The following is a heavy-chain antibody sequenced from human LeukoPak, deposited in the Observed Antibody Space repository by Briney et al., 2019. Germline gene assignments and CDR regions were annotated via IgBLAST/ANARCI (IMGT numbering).Heavy chain of an antibody. J-gene: IGHJ4*02. CDR2: ISAYNGNT. CDR3: AASRIIPRWYYFDY. Sequence: ASVKVSSKASGYTFTSYGISWVRQAPGQGLEWMGWISAYNGNTNYAQKLQGRVTMTTDTSTSTAYMELSSLRSEDTAVYYCAASRIIPRWYYFDYWGQGTLVTVSS. V-gene: IGHV1-18*01. D-gene: IGHD2-21*01. CDR1: GYTFTSYG.